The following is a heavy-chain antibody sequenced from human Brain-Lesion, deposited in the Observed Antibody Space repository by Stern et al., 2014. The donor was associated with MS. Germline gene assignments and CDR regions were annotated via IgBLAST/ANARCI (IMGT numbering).Heavy chain of an antibody. CDR2: MYSRGGT. CDR1: GFSGSTNF. Sequence: QLVQSGGGLIQPGGSLRLSCAASGFSGSTNFMSWVRQAPGKGLEWVSLMYSRGGTNYADSVKGRFTISRDSSKNTLYLQMSDLRAEDTAVYYCARKTDTAVGGDYWGPGTLVTVSS. J-gene: IGHJ4*02. V-gene: IGHV3-53*01. D-gene: IGHD5-18*01. CDR3: ARKTDTAVGGDY.